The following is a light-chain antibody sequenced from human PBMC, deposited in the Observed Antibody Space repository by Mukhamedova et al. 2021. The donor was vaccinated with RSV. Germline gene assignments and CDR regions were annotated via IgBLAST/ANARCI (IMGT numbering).Light chain of an antibody. Sequence: WYQRRVHGKAPKLLIYDASNLETGVPSRFSGSGSGPDFTFTISSLQPEDIATYYCQQYVNLPYSFGQGTKLEIK. CDR2: DAS. V-gene: IGKV1-33*01. J-gene: IGKJ2*03. CDR3: QQYVNLPYS.